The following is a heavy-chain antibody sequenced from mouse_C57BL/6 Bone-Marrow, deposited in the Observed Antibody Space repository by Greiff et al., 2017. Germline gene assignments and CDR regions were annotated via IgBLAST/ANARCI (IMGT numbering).Heavy chain of an antibody. CDR2: IHPNSGST. CDR3: ARRGNYYGISYPFAY. Sequence: QVQLQQPGAELVKPGASVKLSCKASGYTFTSYWMHWVKQRPGQGLEWIGMIHPNSGSTNYNEKFKSKATLTVDNSSSPAYMQLSSLTSEDSAVYYCARRGNYYGISYPFAYWGQGTLVTVSA. D-gene: IGHD1-1*01. J-gene: IGHJ3*01. CDR1: GYTFTSYW. V-gene: IGHV1-64*01.